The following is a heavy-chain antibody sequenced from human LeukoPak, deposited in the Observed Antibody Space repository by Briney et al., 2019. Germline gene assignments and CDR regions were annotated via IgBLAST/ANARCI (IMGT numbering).Heavy chain of an antibody. CDR2: ISGSGGST. J-gene: IGHJ6*02. Sequence: GGSLRLSCAASGFTFSSYAMSWVRQAPGKGLEWVSAISGSGGSTYYADSVKGRFTISRDNSKNTPYLQMNSLRAEDTAVYYCAAPGEFRSSWSTYYYYYGMDVWGQGTTVTVSS. CDR3: AAPGEFRSSWSTYYYYYGMDV. CDR1: GFTFSSYA. D-gene: IGHD6-13*01. V-gene: IGHV3-23*01.